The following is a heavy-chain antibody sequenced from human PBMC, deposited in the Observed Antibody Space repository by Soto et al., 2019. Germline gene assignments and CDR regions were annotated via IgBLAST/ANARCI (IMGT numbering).Heavy chain of an antibody. V-gene: IGHV1-8*01. J-gene: IGHJ4*02. Sequence: AAVKVSCKASGYTFTSYDINWVRQAPGQGLEWMGWMNPNSGNTGYAQKFQGRVTMTRNTSISTAYMELSSLRSEDTAVYYCARGRYGDFATDYWGQGTLDTVSS. CDR3: ARGRYGDFATDY. CDR2: MNPNSGNT. CDR1: GYTFTSYD. D-gene: IGHD4-17*01.